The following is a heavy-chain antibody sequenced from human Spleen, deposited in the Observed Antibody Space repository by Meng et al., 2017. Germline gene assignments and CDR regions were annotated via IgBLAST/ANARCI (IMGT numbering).Heavy chain of an antibody. CDR2: ISGSGRGT. CDR1: GFTFSSYA. V-gene: IGHV3-23*01. Sequence: LSLTCASSGFTFSSYAMSWVRQAPGKGLEWVSTISGSGRGTYSADSVKGRFTISRDNSKNTLYLQMNSLRAEDTAIYYCAKSPEYASGTYLDSWGQGTLVTVSS. CDR3: AKSPEYASGTYLDS. J-gene: IGHJ5*01. D-gene: IGHD3-10*01.